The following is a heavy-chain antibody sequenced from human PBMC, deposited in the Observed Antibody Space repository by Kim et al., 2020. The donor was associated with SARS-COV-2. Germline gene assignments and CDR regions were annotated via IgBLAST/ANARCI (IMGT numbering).Heavy chain of an antibody. CDR1: GYTFSDYH. D-gene: IGHD1-1*01. J-gene: IGHJ6*02. CDR3: ARDSGTYTGFFYYYYGMNV. CDR2: INPKTVGT. V-gene: IGHV1-2*06. Sequence: ASVKVSCKASGYTFSDYHMHWVRQAPGQGLEWMGRINPKTVGTNYPQNFQGRVTMTKDTSISTAFMELHRLRSDDTAVYYCARDSGTYTGFFYYYYGMNVWGQGTTVTVSS.